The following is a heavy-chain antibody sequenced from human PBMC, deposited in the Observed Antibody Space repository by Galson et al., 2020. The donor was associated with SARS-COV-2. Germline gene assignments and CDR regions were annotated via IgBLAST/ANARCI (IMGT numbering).Heavy chain of an antibody. D-gene: IGHD3-22*01. CDR2: IYHSGST. Sequence: ASETLSLTCAVSGGSISSSNWLSWVRQPPGTGLEWIGEIYHSGSTNYNPSLKSRVTISVDKSKNQFSLKLSSVTAADTAVYYCATLRGSDYYDSSGYYGDYWGQGTLVTVSS. CDR3: ATLRGSDYYDSSGYYGDY. J-gene: IGHJ4*02. CDR1: GGSISSSNW. V-gene: IGHV4-4*02.